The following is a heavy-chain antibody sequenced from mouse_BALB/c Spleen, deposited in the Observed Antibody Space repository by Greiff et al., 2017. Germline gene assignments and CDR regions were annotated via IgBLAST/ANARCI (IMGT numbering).Heavy chain of an antibody. D-gene: IGHD1-1*01. J-gene: IGHJ2*01. Sequence: QVQLQQSGAELVRPGSSVKISCKASGYAFSSYWMNWVKQRPGQGLEWIGQIYPGDGDTNYNGKFKGKATLTADKSSSTAYMELSSLTSEDSAVYYCARCYYGSSRPYYFDYWGQGTTLTVSS. V-gene: IGHV1-80*01. CDR1: GYAFSSYW. CDR2: IYPGDGDT. CDR3: ARCYYGSSRPYYFDY.